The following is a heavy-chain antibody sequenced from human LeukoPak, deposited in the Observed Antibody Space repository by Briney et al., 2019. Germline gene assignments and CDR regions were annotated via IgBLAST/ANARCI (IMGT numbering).Heavy chain of an antibody. V-gene: IGHV3-30*02. CDR3: AKAEAREILRAVGLEEYLQY. Sequence: GGSLRLSCGASGFVFDTHDMHWVRQAPGKGLEWVAYIRVDGIDKYYPDSVKGRFTISRDNSKSTVYLQMNSLIPDDTAVYFCAKAEAREILRAVGLEEYLQYWGQGTLVTVSS. CDR2: IRVDGIDK. D-gene: IGHD3-10*01. CDR1: GFVFDTHD. J-gene: IGHJ1*01.